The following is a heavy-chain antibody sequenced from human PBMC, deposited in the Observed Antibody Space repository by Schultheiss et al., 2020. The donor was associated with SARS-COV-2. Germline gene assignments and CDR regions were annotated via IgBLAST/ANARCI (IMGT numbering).Heavy chain of an antibody. V-gene: IGHV4-4*07. CDR1: GGSISSYY. J-gene: IGHJ3*02. CDR3: AKDRGYCSSTSCGDAFDI. D-gene: IGHD2-2*01. Sequence: SQTLSLTCTVSGGSISSYYWSWIRQPAGKGLEWIGRIYTSGSTNYNPSLKSRVTISVDTSKNQFSLKLSSVTAADTAVYYCAKDRGYCSSTSCGDAFDIWGQGTMVTVSS. CDR2: IYTSGST.